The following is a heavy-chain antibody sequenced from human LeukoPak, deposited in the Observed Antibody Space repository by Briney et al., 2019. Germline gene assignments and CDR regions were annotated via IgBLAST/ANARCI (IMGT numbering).Heavy chain of an antibody. CDR2: SSGSSRYI. D-gene: IGHD2-15*01. CDR3: ARVYCGGGACYSAFQY. J-gene: IGHJ4*02. Sequence: GGSLRLSCAASEFTFKNYSMSWIRQAPGKGREWVASSSGSSRYIYYADSLKGRFTISRDNAKNALFLQMNSPRAEDTAVYYCARVYCGGGACYSAFQYWGRGTLVTVSS. V-gene: IGHV3-21*01. CDR1: EFTFKNYS.